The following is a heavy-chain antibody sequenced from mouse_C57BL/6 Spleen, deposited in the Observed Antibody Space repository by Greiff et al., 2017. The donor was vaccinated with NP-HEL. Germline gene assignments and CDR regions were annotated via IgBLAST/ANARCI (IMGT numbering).Heavy chain of an antibody. V-gene: IGHV1-80*01. CDR1: GYAFSSYW. Sequence: VQLQQSGAELVKPGASVKISCKASGYAFSSYWMNWVKQRPGKGLEWIGQIYPGDGDTNYNGKFKGKATLTADKSSSTAYMHLSSLTSEDSAVYFCARKISHSYGSSYYYFDYWGQGTTLTVSS. J-gene: IGHJ2*01. CDR3: ARKISHSYGSSYYYFDY. CDR2: IYPGDGDT. D-gene: IGHD1-1*01.